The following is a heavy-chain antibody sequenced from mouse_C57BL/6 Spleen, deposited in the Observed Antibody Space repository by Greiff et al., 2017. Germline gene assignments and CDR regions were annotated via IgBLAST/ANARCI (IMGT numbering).Heavy chain of an antibody. CDR2: INYDGSST. Sequence: EVHLVESEGGLVQPGSSMTLSCTASGFTFSDYYMAWVRQVPEKGLEWVANINYDGSSTYYLDSLKGRFIISRDNAKNILYLQMSSLKSEDTATYYCARYDYDDWYFDVWGTGTTVTVSS. CDR3: ARYDYDDWYFDV. V-gene: IGHV5-16*01. CDR1: GFTFSDYY. J-gene: IGHJ1*03. D-gene: IGHD2-4*01.